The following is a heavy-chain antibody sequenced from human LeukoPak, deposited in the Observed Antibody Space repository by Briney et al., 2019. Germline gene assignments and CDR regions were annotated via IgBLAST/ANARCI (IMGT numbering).Heavy chain of an antibody. Sequence: PSETLSLTCAVYGGSFTDYSWTWIRQPPGKGLEWVGELNHSGSSTYNPSLKSRVTISVDTSKNQFSLKLSSVTAADTAVYYCARVTTVGNWFDPWGQGTLVTVSS. CDR3: ARVTTVGNWFDP. D-gene: IGHD4-23*01. J-gene: IGHJ5*02. V-gene: IGHV4-34*01. CDR1: GGSFTDYS. CDR2: LNHSGSS.